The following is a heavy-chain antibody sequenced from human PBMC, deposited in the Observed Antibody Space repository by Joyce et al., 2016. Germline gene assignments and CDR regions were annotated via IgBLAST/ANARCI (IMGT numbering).Heavy chain of an antibody. D-gene: IGHD5-24*01. J-gene: IGHJ4*02. CDR1: GFSFNTYS. Sequence: EVQLVESGGGLVQHGGSLRLSCAASGFSFNTYSINWVRQAPGKGLEWLSYISASSGTIYYADSVKGRFTISRDNAKNSVYLQMNSLRDEDTAVYYCARVGRTGYTCDYWGQGTLVTVSS. CDR3: ARVGRTGYTCDY. CDR2: ISASSGTI. V-gene: IGHV3-48*02.